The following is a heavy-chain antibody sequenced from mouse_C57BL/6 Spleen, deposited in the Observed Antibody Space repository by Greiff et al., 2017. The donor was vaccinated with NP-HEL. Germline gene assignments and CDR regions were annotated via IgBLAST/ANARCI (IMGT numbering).Heavy chain of an antibody. CDR3: ARYPIYYYGSSYDYYAMDY. D-gene: IGHD1-1*01. V-gene: IGHV1-64*01. CDR2: IHPNSGSN. J-gene: IGHJ4*01. Sequence: QVQLQQPGAELVKPGASVKLSCKASGYTFTSYWMHWVKQRPGQGLEWIGMIHPNSGSNNYNEKFKSKATLTVDKSSSTAYMQLSSLTSEDSAVYYCARYPIYYYGSSYDYYAMDYWGQGTSVTVSS. CDR1: GYTFTSYW.